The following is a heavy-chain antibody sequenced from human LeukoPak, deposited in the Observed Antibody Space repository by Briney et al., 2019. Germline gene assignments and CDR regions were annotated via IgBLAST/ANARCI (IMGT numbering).Heavy chain of an antibody. Sequence: PSETLSLTCTVSGGSISSYYWSWIRQPAGKGLEWIGRIYTSGSTNYNPSLKSRVTMSVDTSKNQFSLKLSSVTAADTAVYYCARVFGIVSSGYYYYFDYWGQGTLVTVSS. CDR1: GGSISSYY. J-gene: IGHJ4*02. CDR2: IYTSGST. V-gene: IGHV4-4*07. D-gene: IGHD3-22*01. CDR3: ARVFGIVSSGYYYYFDY.